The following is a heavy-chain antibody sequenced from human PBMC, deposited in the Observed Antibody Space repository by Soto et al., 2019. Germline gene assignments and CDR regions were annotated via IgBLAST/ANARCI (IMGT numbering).Heavy chain of an antibody. V-gene: IGHV3-30*18. Sequence: QVQLVESGGGVVQPRRSLRLSCAASGFAFGTYGMHWVRQAPGKGLEWVAVTSYDGSKKYYADSVKGRFTISRDNSNNTVYLQMNSLRLEDTAIYYCAKDRGLADPHYYGLDVWGQGTTVAVSS. D-gene: IGHD3-10*01. J-gene: IGHJ6*02. CDR3: AKDRGLADPHYYGLDV. CDR2: TSYDGSKK. CDR1: GFAFGTYG.